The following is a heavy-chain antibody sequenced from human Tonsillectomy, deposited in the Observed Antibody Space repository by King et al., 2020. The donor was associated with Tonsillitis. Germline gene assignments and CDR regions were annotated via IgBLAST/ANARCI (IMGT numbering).Heavy chain of an antibody. Sequence: VQLVESGGGVVQPGRSLRLSCAASGLTLSSYGMHWLRQAPGKGLEWVAVIWYDGSNKYYADSVKGRFTISRDNSKNTLHLQMNSLRDEDTAVYYCARDPPAAPRNYYYYVMDVWGQGTTVTVSS. V-gene: IGHV3-33*01. J-gene: IGHJ6*02. D-gene: IGHD2-2*01. CDR3: ARDPPAAPRNYYYYVMDV. CDR1: GLTLSSYG. CDR2: IWYDGSNK.